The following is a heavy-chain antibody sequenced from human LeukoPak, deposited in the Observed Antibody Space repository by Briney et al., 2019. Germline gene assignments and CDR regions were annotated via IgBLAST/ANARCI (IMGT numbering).Heavy chain of an antibody. Sequence: PGGSLRLSCAASGFXFSSYSMNWVRQAPGKGLEWVSSISSSSSYIYYADSVKGRFTISRDNAKNSLYLQMNSLRAEDTAVYYCARGDRAAAGAGDYWGQGTLVTVSS. CDR1: GFXFSSYS. CDR2: ISSSSSYI. CDR3: ARGDRAAAGAGDY. D-gene: IGHD6-13*01. V-gene: IGHV3-21*01. J-gene: IGHJ4*02.